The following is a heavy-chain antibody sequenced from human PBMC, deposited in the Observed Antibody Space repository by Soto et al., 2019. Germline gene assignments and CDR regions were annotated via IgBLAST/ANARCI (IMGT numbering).Heavy chain of an antibody. CDR3: AKAGDFYLFYFDY. CDR2: INHSGST. D-gene: IGHD3-10*01. CDR1: GGSFSGYY. J-gene: IGHJ4*02. Sequence: SETLSLTCAVYGGSFSGYYWSWIRQPPGKGLEWIGEINHSGSTNYNPSLKSRVTISVDTSKNQFSLKLSSVTAADTAVYYCAKAGDFYLFYFDYWGQGTLVTVSS. V-gene: IGHV4-34*01.